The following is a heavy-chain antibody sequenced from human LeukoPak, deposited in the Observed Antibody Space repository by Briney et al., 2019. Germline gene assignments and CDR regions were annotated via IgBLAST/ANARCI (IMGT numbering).Heavy chain of an antibody. CDR1: GGSISSYY. V-gene: IGHV4-59*01. CDR3: AGFHYYDSSGYYRHYYGMDV. J-gene: IGHJ6*02. CDR2: IYYSGST. Sequence: SETLSLTCTVSGGSISSYYWSWIRQPPGKGLEWIGYIYYSGSTNYNPSLKSRVTIPVDTSKNQFSLKLSSVTAADTAVYYCAGFHYYDSSGYYRHYYGMDVWGQGTTVIVSS. D-gene: IGHD3-22*01.